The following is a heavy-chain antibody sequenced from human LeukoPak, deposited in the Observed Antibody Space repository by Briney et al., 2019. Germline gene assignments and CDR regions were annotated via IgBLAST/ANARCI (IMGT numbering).Heavy chain of an antibody. V-gene: IGHV3-21*01. D-gene: IGHD2-2*01. CDR3: ALDPADIVVVPALPP. Sequence: GGSLRLSCAASGFTFSSYSMNWVRQAPGKGLEWVSSISSSSSYIYYADSVKGRFTISRDNSKNTLYLQMNSLRAEDTAVYYCALDPADIVVVPALPPWGQGTLVTVSS. CDR1: GFTFSSYS. CDR2: ISSSSSYI. J-gene: IGHJ5*02.